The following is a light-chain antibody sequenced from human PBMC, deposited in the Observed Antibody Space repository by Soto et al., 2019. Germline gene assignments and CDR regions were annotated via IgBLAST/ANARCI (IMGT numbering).Light chain of an antibody. J-gene: IGKJ4*01. V-gene: IGKV4-1*01. Sequence: DIVLTQSPDSLAVSLVETATINCKSSQIFLYSSNNKNYLAWYQQKPGQPPRLLIYWASTRESGVPDRFSGSGSGTDFTLTISSLQAEDVAVYYCQQYYSTPLTFGGGTKVDIK. CDR3: QQYYSTPLT. CDR2: WAS. CDR1: QIFLYSSNNKNY.